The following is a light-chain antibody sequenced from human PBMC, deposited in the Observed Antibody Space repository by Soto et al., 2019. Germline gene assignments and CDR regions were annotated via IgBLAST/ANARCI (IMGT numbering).Light chain of an antibody. Sequence: QSVLTQPASVSGSPGQSITISCTGTSRDVGAYNYVSWHQQHPGEAPKFMIFDVSNRPSGVSNRFSGSKSGNTASLTISGLQAEDEADYYCTSYTSSGTYVFGTGTKVTVL. J-gene: IGLJ1*01. CDR1: SRDVGAYNY. V-gene: IGLV2-14*01. CDR2: DVS. CDR3: TSYTSSGTYV.